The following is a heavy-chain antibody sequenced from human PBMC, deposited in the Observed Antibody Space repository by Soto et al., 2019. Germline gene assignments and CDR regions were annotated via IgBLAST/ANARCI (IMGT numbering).Heavy chain of an antibody. D-gene: IGHD3-22*01. V-gene: IGHV4-39*07. J-gene: IGHJ4*02. CDR1: GGSISSSSYY. CDR2: IYYSGST. Sequence: PSETQSLTCTISGGSISSSSYYWGWIRQPPGKGLEWIGSIYYSGSTYYNPSLKSRVTISVDTSKNQFSLKLSSVTAADTAVYYCARSPTFDSSGYYSGPTIDYWGQGTLVTVSS. CDR3: ARSPTFDSSGYYSGPTIDY.